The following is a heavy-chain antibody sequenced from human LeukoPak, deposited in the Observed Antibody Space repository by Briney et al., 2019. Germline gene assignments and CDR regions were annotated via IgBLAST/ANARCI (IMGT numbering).Heavy chain of an antibody. D-gene: IGHD2-2*01. Sequence: SETLSLTCAVYGGSFSGYYWSWIRQPPGKGLEWIGEINHSGSTNYNPSLKSRVTISVDTSKNQFSLKLSSVTAADTAVYYCARRAVVPAAVSYFDNWGQGTLVTVSS. CDR3: ARRAVVPAAVSYFDN. J-gene: IGHJ4*02. V-gene: IGHV4-34*01. CDR1: GGSFSGYY. CDR2: INHSGST.